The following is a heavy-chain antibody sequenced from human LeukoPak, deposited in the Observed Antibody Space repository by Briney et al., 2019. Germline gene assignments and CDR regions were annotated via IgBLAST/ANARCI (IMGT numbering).Heavy chain of an antibody. CDR1: GFTFSVDY. D-gene: IGHD4-17*01. CDR2: ISGSGDSI. Sequence: GGSLRLSCLGSGFTFSVDYMHWIRQAPGKGLEWVSYISGSGDSIYYADSVKGRFTISRDNARNSLYLQMDSLRAEDTAVYYCARDPYMTTGWGIDYWGQGTLVTVSS. CDR3: ARDPYMTTGWGIDY. V-gene: IGHV3-11*01. J-gene: IGHJ4*02.